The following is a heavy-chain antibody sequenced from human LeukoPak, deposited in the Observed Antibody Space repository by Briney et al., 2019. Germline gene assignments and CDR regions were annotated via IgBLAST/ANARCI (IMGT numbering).Heavy chain of an antibody. V-gene: IGHV3-23*01. CDR3: ARDLAWGAFDY. CDR1: GFTFSNHG. Sequence: TGGSLRLSCAASGFTFSNHGMNWVRQAPGKGLEWLSGVSPPGGGTYYADSVKGRSTISRDDSKNTLSLQMNSLRVEDTAVYYCARDLAWGAFDYWGQGTLVTVSS. J-gene: IGHJ4*02. D-gene: IGHD7-27*01. CDR2: VSPPGGGT.